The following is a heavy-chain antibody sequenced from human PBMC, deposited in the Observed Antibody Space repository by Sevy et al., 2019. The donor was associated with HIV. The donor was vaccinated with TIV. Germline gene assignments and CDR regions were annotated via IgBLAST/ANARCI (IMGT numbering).Heavy chain of an antibody. CDR1: GGSVSSGSYY. Sequence: SETLSLICTVSGGSVSSGSYYWSWIRQPPGKGLECIGYMYYSGSTNDNPSLMSRVTISLDTSKNQFSLKLSSVTAADTAVYYCARVGGLTDYGMDVWGQGTTVTVSS. D-gene: IGHD1-26*01. J-gene: IGHJ6*02. V-gene: IGHV4-61*01. CDR3: ARVGGLTDYGMDV. CDR2: MYYSGST.